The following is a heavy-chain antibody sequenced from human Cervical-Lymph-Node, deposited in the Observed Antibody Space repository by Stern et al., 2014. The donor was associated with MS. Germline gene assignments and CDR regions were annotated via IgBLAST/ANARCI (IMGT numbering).Heavy chain of an antibody. CDR2: ISWDGGSP. J-gene: IGHJ4*02. V-gene: IGHV3-9*01. D-gene: IGHD4-17*01. Sequence: EVQLVQSGGGLVQPGRSLRLSCAASGFTVNDYSMHWVRQAPGKGLEWGSGISWDGGSPEYAASVKCRFAISRDNAKNSLFLHMNSLRPEDTAFYYCAKTTVTTRPFEFWGQGTLVTVSS. CDR3: AKTTVTTRPFEF. CDR1: GFTVNDYS.